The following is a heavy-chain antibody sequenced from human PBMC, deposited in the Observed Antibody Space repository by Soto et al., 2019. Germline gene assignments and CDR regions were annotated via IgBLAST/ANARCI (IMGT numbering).Heavy chain of an antibody. D-gene: IGHD6-13*01. Sequence: GGSLRLSCAASGFIFSSYAMNWVRQAPGKGLEWVSVISGSGGSTYYADSVKGRFTISRDNSKNTLYLQMNSLRAEDTAVYYCAKTQYSSRWYDREFDFWGQGTPVTVSS. J-gene: IGHJ4*02. CDR1: GFIFSSYA. CDR2: ISGSGGST. CDR3: AKTQYSSRWYDREFDF. V-gene: IGHV3-23*01.